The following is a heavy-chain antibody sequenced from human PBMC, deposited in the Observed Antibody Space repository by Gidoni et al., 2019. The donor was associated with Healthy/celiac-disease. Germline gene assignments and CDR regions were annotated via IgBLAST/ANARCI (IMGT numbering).Heavy chain of an antibody. D-gene: IGHD4-17*01. J-gene: IGHJ4*02. CDR2: INHSGST. Sequence: QVQLQQWGAGLLKPSETLSLTCAVYGGSFSGYYWSWIRQPPGKGLEWIGEINHSGSTNYNPSLKSRVTISVDTSKNQFSLKLSSVTAADTAVYYCARAPHTTTVTYYFDYWGQGTLVTVSS. CDR3: ARAPHTTTVTYYFDY. CDR1: GGSFSGYY. V-gene: IGHV4-34*01.